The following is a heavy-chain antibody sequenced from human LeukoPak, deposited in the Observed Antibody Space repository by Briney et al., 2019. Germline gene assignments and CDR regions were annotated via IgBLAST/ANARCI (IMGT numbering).Heavy chain of an antibody. D-gene: IGHD3-9*01. Sequence: GASVKVSCKASGNSFTSDYMHWVRQATGQGLEWMGWMNPNGGNTGYAQKFQGRVTMTRNTSISTAYMELSSLRSEDTAVYYCARGNLLRYFDWLLPQPYNWFAPWGQGTLVTVSS. CDR1: GNSFTSDY. V-gene: IGHV1-8*01. CDR3: ARGNLLRYFDWLLPQPYNWFAP. J-gene: IGHJ5*02. CDR2: MNPNGGNT.